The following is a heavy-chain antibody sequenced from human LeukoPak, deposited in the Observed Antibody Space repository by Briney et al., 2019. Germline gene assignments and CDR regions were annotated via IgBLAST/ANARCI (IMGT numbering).Heavy chain of an antibody. D-gene: IGHD4-17*01. CDR1: GGSISSGGYY. J-gene: IGHJ4*02. V-gene: IGHV4-31*03. CDR2: IYYSGST. Sequence: SETLSLTCTVSGGSISSGGYYWSWIRQHPGKGLEWIGYIYYSGSTYYNPSLKSRVTISVDTSRNHFSLKLSSVTAADTAVYYCARGYGDYYFDYWGQGTLVTVSS. CDR3: ARGYGDYYFDY.